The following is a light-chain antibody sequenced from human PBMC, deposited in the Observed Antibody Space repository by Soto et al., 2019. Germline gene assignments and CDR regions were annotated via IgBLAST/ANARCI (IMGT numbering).Light chain of an antibody. Sequence: DIQMTQSPSTLSASVGDRVTITCLASQSIVSWLAWYQQQPGKAPNLLIYKASNLESGVPSRFSGSGSGTDCTLTISSLPPYDFATYYCQHYKSYSPTFGHGTKVDIK. CDR2: KAS. CDR3: QHYKSYSPT. CDR1: QSIVSW. V-gene: IGKV1-5*03. J-gene: IGKJ1*01.